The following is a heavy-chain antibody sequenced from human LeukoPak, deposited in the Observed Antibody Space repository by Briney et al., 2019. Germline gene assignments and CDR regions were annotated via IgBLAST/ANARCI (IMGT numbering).Heavy chain of an antibody. J-gene: IGHJ4*02. D-gene: IGHD6-13*01. Sequence: GGSLRLSCAASGFTFSSFAMNWVRQAPGKGLEWVSTMSGDATSTYYADSVKGRFTISRDNSKTTLFLQMNSLRAEDTAVYYCAKRTSGSSWYSPDSWGQGTLVTVSS. CDR1: GFTFSSFA. CDR3: AKRTSGSSWYSPDS. CDR2: MSGDATST. V-gene: IGHV3-23*01.